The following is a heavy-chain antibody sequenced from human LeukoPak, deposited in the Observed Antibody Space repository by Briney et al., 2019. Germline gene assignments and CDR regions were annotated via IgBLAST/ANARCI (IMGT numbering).Heavy chain of an antibody. J-gene: IGHJ4*02. CDR1: GGSIRSSYYY. Sequence: SETLSLTCTVSGGSIRSSYYYWGWIRQPPGKGLEWIGSIYYSGSTYYNPSLQSRVTISIDTSKNQFSLKLSSVIAADTAVYYCASILLYSGSSGIDYWGQGILVTVSS. CDR2: IYYSGST. D-gene: IGHD6-6*01. CDR3: ASILLYSGSSGIDY. V-gene: IGHV4-39*01.